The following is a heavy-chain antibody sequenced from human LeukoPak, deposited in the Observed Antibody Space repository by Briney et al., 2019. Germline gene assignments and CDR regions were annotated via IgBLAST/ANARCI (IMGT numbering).Heavy chain of an antibody. V-gene: IGHV5-51*01. J-gene: IGHJ4*02. CDR2: IYPGDSDT. CDR1: GYSFTSYW. D-gene: IGHD3-22*01. Sequence: GESLKISCKGSGYSFTSYWIGWVRQMPGKGLEWMGIIYPGDSDTRYSPSFQGQVTISADKSISTAYLQWSSLKASDTAMYYSARQTYYYDSSGSQIDYWGQGTLVTVSS. CDR3: ARQTYYYDSSGSQIDY.